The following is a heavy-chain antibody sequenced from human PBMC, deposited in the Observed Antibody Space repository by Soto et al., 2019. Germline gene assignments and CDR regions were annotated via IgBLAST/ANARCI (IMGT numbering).Heavy chain of an antibody. CDR1: GYRFTSYW. CDR3: ARLWGTWGYTEY. CDR2: IYPGDSDT. Sequence: ESLKVSCKGSGYRFTSYWIVWVRQMPGKGLELMGIIYPGDSDTRYSPSFQGQVTISADKSISTAYLQWSSLKASDTAMSYCARLWGTWGYTEYWGQGTLVTVSS. V-gene: IGHV5-51*01. D-gene: IGHD6-13*01. J-gene: IGHJ4*02.